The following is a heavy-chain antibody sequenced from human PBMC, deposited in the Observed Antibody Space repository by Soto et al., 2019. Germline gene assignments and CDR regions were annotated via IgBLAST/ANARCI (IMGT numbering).Heavy chain of an antibody. CDR1: GFTFSSYG. V-gene: IGHV3-30*18. CDR3: AKGLGYYGSGSSIDY. Sequence: QVQLVESGGGVVQPGRSLRLSCAASGFTFSSYGTHWVRQAPGKGLEWVAVISYDGSNKYYADSVKGRFTISRDNSKNTLYLQMNSLRAEDTAVYYCAKGLGYYGSGSSIDYWGQGTLVTVSS. J-gene: IGHJ4*02. D-gene: IGHD3-10*01. CDR2: ISYDGSNK.